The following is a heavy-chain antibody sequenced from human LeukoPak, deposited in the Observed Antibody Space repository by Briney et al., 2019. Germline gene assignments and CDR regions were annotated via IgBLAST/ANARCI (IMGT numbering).Heavy chain of an antibody. V-gene: IGHV4-59*01. CDR3: ARGLRWNDY. J-gene: IGHJ4*02. D-gene: IGHD4-23*01. CDR2: VYYSGST. CDR1: GASMITYY. Sequence: SETLSLTCTVSGASMITYYWTWIRQPPGKGLEWIGYVYYSGSTNYNPSLKSRVTISLDTSKNQFSLKLTSVTAADTAVYYCARGLRWNDYWGQGTLVTVSS.